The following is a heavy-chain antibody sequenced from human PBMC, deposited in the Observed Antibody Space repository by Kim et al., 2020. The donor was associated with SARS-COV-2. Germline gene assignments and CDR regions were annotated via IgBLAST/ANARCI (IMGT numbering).Heavy chain of an antibody. CDR1: GGSVSSYY. CDR3: ARGKGSY. CDR2: IFYSGSN. V-gene: IGHV4-59*02. J-gene: IGHJ4*02. Sequence: SETLSLTCTVSGGSVSSYYWNWIRQPPGKGLEWIGNIFYSGSNKYNTNFKSRGTITLETSKNQSSLKRSTVTAADTAVYYCARGKGSYWGQGTLDTVSS.